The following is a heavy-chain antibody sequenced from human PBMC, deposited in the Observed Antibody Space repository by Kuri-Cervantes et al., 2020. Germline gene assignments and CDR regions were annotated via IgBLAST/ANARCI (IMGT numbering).Heavy chain of an antibody. CDR2: ISSSGSTI. CDR1: GFTFSDYY. D-gene: IGHD6-13*01. V-gene: IGHV3-11*04. J-gene: IGHJ4*02. CDR3: AKDGITSAGTPFDS. Sequence: GESLKISCAASGFTFSDYYMSWIRQAPGKGLEWVSYISSSGSTIYYADSVKGRFTISRDNAKNSLYLQMNSLRAEDTAVYYCAKDGITSAGTPFDSWGQGTLVTVSS.